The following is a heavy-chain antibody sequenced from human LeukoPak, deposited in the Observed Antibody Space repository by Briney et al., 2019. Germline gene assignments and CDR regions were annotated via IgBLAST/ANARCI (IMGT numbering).Heavy chain of an antibody. Sequence: SETLSLTCTVSGGSISSYYWSWIRQPPGKGLELIGHIYYTGSTEYNPSLKSRATISVDTSKNQFSLKLSSVTAADTAVYYCARVVSGYLYYWGQGTLVTVSS. CDR3: ARVVSGYLYY. V-gene: IGHV4-59*08. CDR2: IYYTGST. J-gene: IGHJ4*02. CDR1: GGSISSYY. D-gene: IGHD3-22*01.